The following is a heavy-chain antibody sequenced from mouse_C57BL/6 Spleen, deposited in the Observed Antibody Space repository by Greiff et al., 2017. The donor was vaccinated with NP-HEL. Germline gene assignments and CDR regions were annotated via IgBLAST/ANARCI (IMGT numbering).Heavy chain of an antibody. D-gene: IGHD1-1*02. J-gene: IGHJ4*01. V-gene: IGHV5-16*01. CDR2: INYDGSST. CDR1: GFTFSDYY. Sequence: EVQRVESEGGLVQPGSSMKLSYTASGFTFSDYYMAWVRQVPEKGLEWVANINYDGSSTYYLDSLKSRFIISRDNAKNILYLQMSSLKSEDTATYYCARGADGRGAMDYWGQGTSVTVSS. CDR3: ARGADGRGAMDY.